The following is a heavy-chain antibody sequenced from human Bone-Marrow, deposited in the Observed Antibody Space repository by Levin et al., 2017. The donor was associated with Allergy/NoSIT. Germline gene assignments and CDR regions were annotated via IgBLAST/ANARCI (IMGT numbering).Heavy chain of an antibody. Sequence: GGSLRLSCAASQFTFTTYGMHWVRQAPGKGLEWVAFISYDGRNTYYAASVQGRFTVSRDNSRNTLYLQLNNLRSEDTATYFCAKAELIYTSSNLDFDSWGRGAQVTVTS. V-gene: IGHV3-30*18. CDR3: AKAELIYTSSNLDFDS. J-gene: IGHJ4*02. D-gene: IGHD1-7*01. CDR2: ISYDGRNT. CDR1: QFTFTTYG.